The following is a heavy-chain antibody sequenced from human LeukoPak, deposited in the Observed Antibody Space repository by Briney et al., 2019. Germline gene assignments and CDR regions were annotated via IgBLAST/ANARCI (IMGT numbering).Heavy chain of an antibody. CDR2: INPNNGGT. CDR1: GYTFTGYY. J-gene: IGHJ4*02. CDR3: ARERKRGHLVLNY. Sequence: ASLKVSCKASGYTFTGYYMHWVRQAPGQRLEWMGRINPNNGGTNYAQKFQGRVTMTRDTSISTAYLELSRLRSDDTAVYYCARERKRGHLVLNYWGQGTLVTVSS. D-gene: IGHD6-6*01. V-gene: IGHV1-2*06.